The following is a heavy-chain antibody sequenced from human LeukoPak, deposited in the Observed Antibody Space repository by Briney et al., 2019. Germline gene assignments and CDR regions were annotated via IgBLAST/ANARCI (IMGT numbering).Heavy chain of an antibody. CDR2: ISGSGGST. V-gene: IGHV3-23*01. CDR3: ARQYCSSTSCYRGPFDY. J-gene: IGHJ4*02. CDR1: GFTFSSYA. D-gene: IGHD2-2*01. Sequence: GGSLRLSCAASGFTFSSYAMSWVRQAPGKGLEWVSAISGSGGSTYYADSVKGRFTISRDNSKNTLYLQMNSLRAEDTAVYYCARQYCSSTSCYRGPFDYWGQGTLVTVSS.